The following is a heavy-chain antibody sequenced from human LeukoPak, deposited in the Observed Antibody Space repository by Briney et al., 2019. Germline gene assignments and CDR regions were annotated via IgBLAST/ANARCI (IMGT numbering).Heavy chain of an antibody. D-gene: IGHD6-19*01. J-gene: IGHJ4*02. CDR1: GFTFSSLG. V-gene: IGHV3-30*02. CDR3: AKGSGSSLDIDY. CDR2: IRNDGSKK. Sequence: GGSLRLSCEASGFTFSSLGMHWVRQAPGKGLEWVAFIRNDGSKKYYADSVKGRFTISRDNSKNTLYLQMNSLRAEDKAVYYCAKGSGSSLDIDYWGQGTLVTVSS.